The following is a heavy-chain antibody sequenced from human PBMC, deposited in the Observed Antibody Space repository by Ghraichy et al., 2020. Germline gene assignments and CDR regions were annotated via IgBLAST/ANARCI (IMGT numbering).Heavy chain of an antibody. V-gene: IGHV4-4*07. CDR2: IYTSGST. Sequence: SETLSLTCTVSGGSISSYYWSWIRQPAGKGLEWIGRIYTSGSTNYNPSLKSRVTMSVDTSKNQFSLKLSSVTAADTAVYYCAKEGYDFWSGYYTGWYAFDIWGQGTMVTVSS. CDR1: GGSISSYY. CDR3: AKEGYDFWSGYYTGWYAFDI. D-gene: IGHD3-3*01. J-gene: IGHJ3*02.